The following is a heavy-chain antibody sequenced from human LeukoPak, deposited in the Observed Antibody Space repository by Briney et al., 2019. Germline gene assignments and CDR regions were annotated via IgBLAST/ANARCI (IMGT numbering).Heavy chain of an antibody. V-gene: IGHV1-58*01. CDR3: AADEEWEGAFDI. CDR1: GFTFTISA. CDR2: IVVGSGNT. D-gene: IGHD1-26*01. J-gene: IGHJ3*02. Sequence: ASVTVSFKASGFTFTISAVQWVRQARGQRLEWIGWIVVGSGNTNYAQKFQERVTITRDMSTSTAYMELSSLRSEDTAVYYCAADEEWEGAFDIWGQGTMVTVSS.